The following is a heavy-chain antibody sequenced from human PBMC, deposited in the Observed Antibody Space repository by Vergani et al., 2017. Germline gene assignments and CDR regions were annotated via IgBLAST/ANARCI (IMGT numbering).Heavy chain of an antibody. J-gene: IGHJ4*02. CDR1: GFTFSNSW. CDR2: IKSKTDGGTT. CDR3: TTIAAAGPLDY. Sequence: EVQLVESGGGLVKPGGSLRLSCAASGFTFSNSWMSWVRQAPGKGLEWVGRIKSKTDGGTTDYAAPVKGRFTISRDDSKNTLYLQMISLKTEDTAVYYCTTIAAAGPLDYWGQGTLVTVSS. V-gene: IGHV3-15*01. D-gene: IGHD6-13*01.